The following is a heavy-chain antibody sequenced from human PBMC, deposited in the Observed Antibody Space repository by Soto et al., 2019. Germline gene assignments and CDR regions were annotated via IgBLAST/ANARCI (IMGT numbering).Heavy chain of an antibody. J-gene: IGHJ4*02. D-gene: IGHD3-9*01. Sequence: QVQLQQWGAGLLKPSETLSLTCAVYGGSFSGYYWSWIRQPPGKGLEWVGEINHSGSTNYNPALNKRVTISVDTAKNQFSLKLSSVTAADTAVYYCARGVGYDILTGSAGNYFDYWGQGTLVTVSS. V-gene: IGHV4-34*01. CDR3: ARGVGYDILTGSAGNYFDY. CDR1: GGSFSGYY. CDR2: INHSGST.